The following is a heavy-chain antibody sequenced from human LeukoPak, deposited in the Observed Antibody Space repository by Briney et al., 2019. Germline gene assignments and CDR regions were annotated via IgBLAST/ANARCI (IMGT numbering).Heavy chain of an antibody. D-gene: IGHD1-26*01. J-gene: IGHJ3*02. CDR2: IIPIFGTA. V-gene: IGHV1-69*05. CDR3: ARERSKVGASPGAFDI. Sequence: XVKVSCKASGGTFSSYAISWVRQAPGQGLEWMGGIIPIFGTANYAQKFQGRVTITTDESTSTAYMELSSLRSEDTAVYYCARERSKVGASPGAFDIWGQGTMVTVSS. CDR1: GGTFSSYA.